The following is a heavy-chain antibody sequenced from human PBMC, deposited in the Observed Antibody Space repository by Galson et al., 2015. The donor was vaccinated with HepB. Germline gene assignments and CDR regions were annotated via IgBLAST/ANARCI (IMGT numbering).Heavy chain of an antibody. CDR2: IKSKTDGGTT. V-gene: IGHV3-15*01. CDR1: GFTFSNAW. CDR3: TTAPRICSSTSCYSGP. J-gene: IGHJ4*02. D-gene: IGHD2-2*01. Sequence: SLRLSCAASGFTFSNAWMSWVRQAPGKGLEWVGRIKSKTDGGTTDYAAPVKGRFTISRDDSKNTLYLQMNSLKTEDTAVYYCTTAPRICSSTSCYSGPWGQGTLVTVSS.